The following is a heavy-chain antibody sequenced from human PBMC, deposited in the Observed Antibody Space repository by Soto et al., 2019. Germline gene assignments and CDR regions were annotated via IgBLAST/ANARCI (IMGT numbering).Heavy chain of an antibody. J-gene: IGHJ4*02. V-gene: IGHV4-59*12. D-gene: IGHD3-3*01. CDR2: IYHSGST. Sequence: SETLSLTCTVSGGSMISYYWSWIRQPPGKGLEWIGYIYHSGSTYYNPSLKSRVTISVDRSKNQFSLKLSSVTAADTAVYYCARGTPFGRWGEGTLVTVSS. CDR1: GGSMISYY. CDR3: ARGTPFGR.